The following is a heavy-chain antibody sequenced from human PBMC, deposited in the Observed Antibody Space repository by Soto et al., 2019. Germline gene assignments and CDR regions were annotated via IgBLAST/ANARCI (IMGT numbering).Heavy chain of an antibody. Sequence: GGSLRLSCAASGFTFSSYGMHWVRQAPGKGLEWVAVISYDGSNKYYADSVKGRFTISRDNSKNTLYLQMNSLRAEDTAVYYCAKVRNYYYDSSGYYAWDYWGQGTLVTVSS. CDR1: GFTFSSYG. CDR2: ISYDGSNK. D-gene: IGHD3-22*01. J-gene: IGHJ4*02. V-gene: IGHV3-30*18. CDR3: AKVRNYYYDSSGYYAWDY.